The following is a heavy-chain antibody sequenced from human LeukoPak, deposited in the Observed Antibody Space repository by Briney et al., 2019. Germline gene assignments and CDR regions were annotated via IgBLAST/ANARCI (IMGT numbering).Heavy chain of an antibody. Sequence: GGSLRLSCAASGFTFHDYAMHWVRQAPGKGLEWVSGISWNSGSIGYADSVKGRFAISRGNAKNSLYLQMNSLRADDTALYYCAKALYGSDMDVWGQGTTVIVSS. J-gene: IGHJ6*02. CDR3: AKALYGSDMDV. V-gene: IGHV3-9*01. D-gene: IGHD3-10*01. CDR2: ISWNSGSI. CDR1: GFTFHDYA.